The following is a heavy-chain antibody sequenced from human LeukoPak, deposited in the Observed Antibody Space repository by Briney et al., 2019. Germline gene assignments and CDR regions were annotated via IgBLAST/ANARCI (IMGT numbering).Heavy chain of an antibody. Sequence: NPSQTLSLTCTVSGASITSGDYYWSWIRQPPGKGLEWIGYIYYSGSAYYNPSLKSRVTISVDTSKNQFSLKLSSVTAADTAVYYCARHALHSYGSDFQYWGQGTPVTVSS. CDR2: IYYSGSA. CDR3: ARHALHSYGSDFQY. V-gene: IGHV4-30-4*01. CDR1: GASITSGDYY. D-gene: IGHD5-18*01. J-gene: IGHJ4*02.